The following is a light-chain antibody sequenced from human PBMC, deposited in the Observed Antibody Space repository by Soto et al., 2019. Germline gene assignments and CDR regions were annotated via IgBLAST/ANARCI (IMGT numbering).Light chain of an antibody. Sequence: DIQMTQSPSSLSASVGDRVAITCRASQRISNYLKRYQQKPGKATNILIYAASSLQSGVPSRFGSSGSGSDCTRTMSSLQPEDFATYYCQQSYTSPLTCGGGPTLEIK. J-gene: IGKJ4*01. CDR1: QRISNY. CDR3: QQSYTSPLT. CDR2: AAS. V-gene: IGKV1-39*01.